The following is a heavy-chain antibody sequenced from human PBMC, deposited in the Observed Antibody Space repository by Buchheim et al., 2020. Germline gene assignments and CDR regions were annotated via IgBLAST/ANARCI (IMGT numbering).Heavy chain of an antibody. CDR2: MNPNSGNT. V-gene: IGHV1-8*01. CDR3: ARGSDYEFTVQGVFYYYYGMDV. D-gene: IGHD3-10*01. Sequence: QVQLVQSGAEVKKPGASVKVSCKASGYTFTSYDINWVRQATGQGLEWMGWMNPNSGNTGYAQKFQGRVTMTRNTSISTAYMELSSLRSEDTAVYYCARGSDYEFTVQGVFYYYYGMDVWGQGTT. J-gene: IGHJ6*02. CDR1: GYTFTSYD.